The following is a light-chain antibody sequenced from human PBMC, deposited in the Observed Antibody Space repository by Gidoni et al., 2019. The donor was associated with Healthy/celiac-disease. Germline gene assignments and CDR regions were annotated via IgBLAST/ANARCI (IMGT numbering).Light chain of an antibody. CDR2: AAS. V-gene: IGKV1-8*01. CDR1: QGISSY. J-gene: IGKJ3*01. CDR3: QQYYSYSFT. Sequence: AIRMTQSPSSFSASTGDRVTITCRASQGISSYLAWYQQKPGKAPKLLIYAASTLQSGVPSRFSGSGSGTDFTLTISCLQSEDFATYYCQQYYSYSFTFXPGTKVDIK.